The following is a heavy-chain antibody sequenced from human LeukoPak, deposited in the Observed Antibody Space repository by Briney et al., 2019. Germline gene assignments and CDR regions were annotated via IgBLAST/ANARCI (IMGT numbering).Heavy chain of an antibody. V-gene: IGHV3-21*01. CDR3: ARSHGYSSSYFDY. Sequence: GGSLRLSCAASGFTFSSYSMNWVRQAPGKGLGWVSSISSSSSYIYYADSVKGRFTISRDNAKNSLYLQMNSLRAEDTAVYYCARSHGYSSSYFDYWGQGTLVTVSS. CDR2: ISSSSSYI. D-gene: IGHD6-13*01. J-gene: IGHJ4*02. CDR1: GFTFSSYS.